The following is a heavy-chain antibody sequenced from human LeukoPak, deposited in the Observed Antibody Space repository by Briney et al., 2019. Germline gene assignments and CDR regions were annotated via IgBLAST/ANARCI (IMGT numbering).Heavy chain of an antibody. CDR1: GYTFTVYY. CDR2: INPNSGGT. Sequence: ASVKVSCKASGYTFTVYYMHWVRQAPGQGLEWMGWINPNSGGTNYAQKFQGRVTLTRDTAHTTAYLVLLMLRSDDTAVYYCARDRFLYDSIGYYSANKYFQHWGQGTLVTVSS. D-gene: IGHD3-22*01. V-gene: IGHV1-2*02. CDR3: ARDRFLYDSIGYYSANKYFQH. J-gene: IGHJ1*01.